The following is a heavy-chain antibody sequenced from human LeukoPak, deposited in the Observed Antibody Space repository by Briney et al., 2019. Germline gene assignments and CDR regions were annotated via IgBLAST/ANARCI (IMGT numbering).Heavy chain of an antibody. J-gene: IGHJ4*02. Sequence: SETLSLTCTVSGGSISGYYWNWMRQPPGKGLEWIGYFYYSGSTNYNPSLRGRVTIPVDTSKNQFSLTLSSVTAADTAVYYCAGGSGWLFDYWGQGIPVTVSP. D-gene: IGHD6-19*01. CDR2: FYYSGST. CDR3: AGGSGWLFDY. V-gene: IGHV4-59*01. CDR1: GGSISGYY.